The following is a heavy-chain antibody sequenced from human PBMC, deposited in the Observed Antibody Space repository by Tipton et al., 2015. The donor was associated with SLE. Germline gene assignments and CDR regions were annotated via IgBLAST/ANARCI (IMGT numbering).Heavy chain of an antibody. V-gene: IGHV3-30*02. CDR1: GFIFNSHG. D-gene: IGHD4-17*01. Sequence: SLRLSCAASGFIFNSHGMHWVRQAPGKGLQWVAFTRNDGRNKYYADSVKGRFTISRDNSKNTLYLQMSSLKTEETAVYYCAKFPSSAYGDYGYWGQGTLVTVSS. J-gene: IGHJ4*02. CDR2: TRNDGRNK. CDR3: AKFPSSAYGDYGY.